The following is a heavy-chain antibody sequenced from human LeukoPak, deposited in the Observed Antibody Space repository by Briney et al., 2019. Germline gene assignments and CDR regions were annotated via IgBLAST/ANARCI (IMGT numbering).Heavy chain of an antibody. J-gene: IGHJ4*01. CDR1: GGSITSSTYN. CDR2: IYHSGST. D-gene: IGHD3-22*01. V-gene: IGHV4-39*01. Sequence: TSETLSLTCTVSGGSITSSTYNWGWIRQPPGKGLEWIGSIYHSGSTFYNPSLKSRVTISMNTSKNQFSLKLSSVTAADTAVYYCASQPYYDSSGYYFYCGRGTLVTVSS. CDR3: ASQPYYDSSGYYFY.